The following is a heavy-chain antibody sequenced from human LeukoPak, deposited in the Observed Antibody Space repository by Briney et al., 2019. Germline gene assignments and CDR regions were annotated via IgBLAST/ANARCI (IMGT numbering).Heavy chain of an antibody. V-gene: IGHV3-43*01. Sequence: PGGSLRLSCAASGFTFDDYTMHWVRQAPGKGLEWVSLTSWDGGSTYYADSVKGRFTISRDNSKNSLYLQMNSLRTEDTALYYCAKDNGVSYYYYMDVWGKGTTVTVSS. J-gene: IGHJ6*03. CDR2: TSWDGGST. CDR3: AKDNGVSYYYYMDV. D-gene: IGHD3-16*01. CDR1: GFTFDDYT.